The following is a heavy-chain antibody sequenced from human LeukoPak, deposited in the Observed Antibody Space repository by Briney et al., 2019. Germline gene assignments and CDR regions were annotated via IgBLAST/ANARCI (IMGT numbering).Heavy chain of an antibody. D-gene: IGHD3-9*01. V-gene: IGHV5-51*01. CDR3: ARLGKPYDILTHVILYYIDY. CDR1: GYSFTSYW. J-gene: IGHJ4*02. CDR2: ISPGDSDT. Sequence: GASLKISCKGSGYSFTSYWIDWVRQMPGKGLGWMGIISPGDSDTRYSPSFQGQVTISADKSISTAYLQWSSLKAADTAMYYCARLGKPYDILTHVILYYIDYWGQGALVTVSS.